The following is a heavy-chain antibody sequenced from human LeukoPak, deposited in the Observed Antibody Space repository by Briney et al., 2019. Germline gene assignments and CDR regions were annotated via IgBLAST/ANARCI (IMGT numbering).Heavy chain of an antibody. CDR1: GGSFSGYY. CDR2: IYHSGST. J-gene: IGHJ4*02. CDR3: ARDPYDTSGYYYLDY. D-gene: IGHD3-22*01. Sequence: SETLSLTCAVYGGSFSGYYWSWIRQPPGKGLEWIGSIYHSGSTSYNPSLKSRVTISVDTSKNQFSLKLSSVTAADTAVYYCARDPYDTSGYYYLDYWGQGTLVTVSS. V-gene: IGHV4-34*01.